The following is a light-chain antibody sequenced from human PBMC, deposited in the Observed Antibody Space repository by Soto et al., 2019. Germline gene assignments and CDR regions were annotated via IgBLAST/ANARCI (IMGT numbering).Light chain of an antibody. CDR3: TSYTRSSTKV. Sequence: QSALTQPASVSGSPGQSITISCTGTSSDVGSYKYVSWYQQHPGKAPKLMIYEVSNRPSGVSNRFSGSKSGNTASLTISGLQAEDEADYYCTSYTRSSTKVFGGGTKLTVL. CDR1: SSDVGSYKY. V-gene: IGLV2-14*01. J-gene: IGLJ3*02. CDR2: EVS.